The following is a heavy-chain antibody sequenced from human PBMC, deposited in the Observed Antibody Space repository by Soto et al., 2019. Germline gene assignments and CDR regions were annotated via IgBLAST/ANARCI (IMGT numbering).Heavy chain of an antibody. CDR1: GFTFDIYS. CDR3: ASGYPYYYVMDV. Sequence: EVQLVESGGGLVQPGESLRLSCAASGFTFDIYSMNWVRQAPGKGLEWVSYISGSSSTIYYAGSVKGRFTIYRDNANNSLFLQMNNLRDEDTATYYCASGYPYYYVMDVWGQGTTVTVSS. J-gene: IGHJ6*02. CDR2: ISGSSSTI. D-gene: IGHD5-18*01. V-gene: IGHV3-48*02.